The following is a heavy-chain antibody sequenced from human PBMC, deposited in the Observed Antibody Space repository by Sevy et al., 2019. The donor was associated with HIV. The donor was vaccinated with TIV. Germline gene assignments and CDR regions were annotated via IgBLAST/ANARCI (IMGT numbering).Heavy chain of an antibody. CDR1: GFTFSSYE. V-gene: IGHV3-48*03. Sequence: GESLKISCAASGFTFSSYEMNWVRQAPGKGLEWVSYISSSGSTIYYADSVKGRFTISRDNAKNSLYLQMNSLRAEDTAVYYCASDWLYYYDSSGYYPSGWGQGTLVTVSS. D-gene: IGHD3-22*01. CDR3: ASDWLYYYDSSGYYPSG. J-gene: IGHJ4*02. CDR2: ISSSGSTI.